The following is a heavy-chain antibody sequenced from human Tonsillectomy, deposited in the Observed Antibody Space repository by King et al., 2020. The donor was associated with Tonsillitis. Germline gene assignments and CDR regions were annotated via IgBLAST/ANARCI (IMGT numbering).Heavy chain of an antibody. J-gene: IGHJ4*02. V-gene: IGHV3-23*04. CDR1: GFTFSSYA. Sequence: VQLVESGGGLVQPGGSLRLSCSASGFTFSSYAMSGVRQAPGKGLEWVSAISGSGGSTYYADSVKGRVTISRDNSKNTLYLQMKRLRAEDTDVYYCAKVLSIAVAGKLDYWVQGTLVTVSS. CDR2: ISGSGGST. D-gene: IGHD6-19*01. CDR3: AKVLSIAVAGKLDY.